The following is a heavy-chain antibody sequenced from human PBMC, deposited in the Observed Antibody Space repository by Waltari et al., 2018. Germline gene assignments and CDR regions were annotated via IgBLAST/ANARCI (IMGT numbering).Heavy chain of an antibody. CDR2: INPSGSV. Sequence: QVQLQQWGAGLLRPSEPLSLTCAVYGGPFSGYYWGWIPQPPGKGLEWIGDINPSGSVNYNPSLKSRVTISVDTSKNQFSLMLTSVTAADTAVYYCARRGATAGAKEIDFWGQGTLVTVSS. V-gene: IGHV4-34*01. D-gene: IGHD6-13*01. J-gene: IGHJ4*02. CDR3: ARRGATAGAKEIDF. CDR1: GGPFSGYY.